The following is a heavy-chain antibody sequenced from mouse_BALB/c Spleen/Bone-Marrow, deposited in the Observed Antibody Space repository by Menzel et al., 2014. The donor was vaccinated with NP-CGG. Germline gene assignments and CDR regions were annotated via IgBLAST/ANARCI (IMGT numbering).Heavy chain of an antibody. Sequence: VQLQPSGPELVKPGASAKISCKASGYAFSTSWMNWVRQRPGQGLEWIVRIYPGDGDTNYNGKFKGKATLTADKSSSTAYMQLSSLTSVDSAVYFCARSDGYRAMDYWGQGTSVTVSS. D-gene: IGHD2-3*01. J-gene: IGHJ4*01. CDR2: IYPGDGDT. CDR1: GYAFSTSW. CDR3: ARSDGYRAMDY. V-gene: IGHV1-82*01.